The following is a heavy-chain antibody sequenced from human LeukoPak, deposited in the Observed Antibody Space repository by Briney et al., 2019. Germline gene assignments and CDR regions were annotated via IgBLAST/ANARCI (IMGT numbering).Heavy chain of an antibody. V-gene: IGHV1-69*05. CDR3: STRGGSTSSLDS. CDR2: IIPAFGTP. J-gene: IGHJ4*02. CDR1: RGTFSNLA. D-gene: IGHD6-6*01. Sequence: AASVKVSCKASRGTFSNLAFSWVRHAPGQGLEWMGGIIPAFGTPSYPQRFHGRVTISTDESTSSVYMELSGLRSEDTAAYYCSTRGGSTSSLDSWGQGTLV.